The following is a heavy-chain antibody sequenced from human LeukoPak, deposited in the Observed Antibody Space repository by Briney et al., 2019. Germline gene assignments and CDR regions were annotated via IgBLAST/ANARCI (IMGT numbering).Heavy chain of an antibody. CDR1: GGSISSYY. J-gene: IGHJ3*02. CDR3: ARQGLRYYDSSGYYIVPAFDI. Sequence: SGTLSLTCTVSGGSISSYYWSWIRQPPGKGLEWIGYIYYSGSTNYNPSLKSRVTISVDTSKNQFSLKLSSVSAADTAVYYCARQGLRYYDSSGYYIVPAFDIWGQGTMVTVSS. D-gene: IGHD3-22*01. CDR2: IYYSGST. V-gene: IGHV4-59*08.